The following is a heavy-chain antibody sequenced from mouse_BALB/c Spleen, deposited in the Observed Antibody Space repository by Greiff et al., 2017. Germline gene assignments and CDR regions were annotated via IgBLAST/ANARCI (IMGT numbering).Heavy chain of an antibody. CDR3: ARDTPRYGSSYGFAY. D-gene: IGHD1-1*01. CDR1: GFSLTGYG. Sequence: VMLVESGPGLVAPSQSLSITCTVSGFSLTGYGVNWVRQPPGKGLEWLGMIWGDGSTDYNSALKSRLSISKDNSKSQVFLKMNSLQTDDTARYYCARDTPRYGSSYGFAYWGQGTLVTVSA. V-gene: IGHV2-6-7*01. J-gene: IGHJ3*01. CDR2: IWGDGST.